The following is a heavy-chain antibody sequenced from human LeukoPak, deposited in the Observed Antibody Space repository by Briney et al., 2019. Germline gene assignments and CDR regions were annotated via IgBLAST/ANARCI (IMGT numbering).Heavy chain of an antibody. CDR1: GGSFSGYY. J-gene: IGHJ4*02. Sequence: SETLSLTCAVYGGSFSGYYWSWIRQPPGKGLEWIGEINHSGSTNYNPSLKSRVTISVDTSKNQLSLKLSSVTAADTAVYYCARDPSDTAMATGYFDYWGQGTLVTVSS. CDR3: ARDPSDTAMATGYFDY. CDR2: INHSGST. V-gene: IGHV4-34*01. D-gene: IGHD5-18*01.